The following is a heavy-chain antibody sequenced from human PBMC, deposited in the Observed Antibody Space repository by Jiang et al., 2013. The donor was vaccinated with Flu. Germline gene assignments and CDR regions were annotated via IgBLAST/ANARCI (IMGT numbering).Heavy chain of an antibody. J-gene: IGHJ4*02. CDR2: IYYTGST. CDR3: ARRIWATSPLDY. Sequence: GSGLVKPSETLSLTCTVSGGSISSSSYYWGWIRQPPGKGLEWIGNIYYTGSTDYNPSLKSRVTISVDRSKNQFSLKLTSVTAADTAVYYCARRIWATSPLDYWGQGTLVTVSS. CDR1: GGSISSSSYY. V-gene: IGHV4-39*07. D-gene: IGHD2-15*01.